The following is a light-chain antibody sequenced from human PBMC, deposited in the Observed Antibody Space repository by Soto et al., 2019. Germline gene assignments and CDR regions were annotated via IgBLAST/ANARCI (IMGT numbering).Light chain of an antibody. CDR2: DVC. V-gene: IGLV2-8*01. CDR1: SSDVGGYNY. CDR3: SSYAGSNNWN. J-gene: IGLJ1*01. Sequence: QSVLTQPPSASGSPGQSVTISCTGTSSDVGGYNYVSWYQQHPGKAPNLMIYDVCKRTSGVPDRFSGSNSGKTASLTVSGLQAEDEADYYCSSYAGSNNWNFGTGTKLTVL.